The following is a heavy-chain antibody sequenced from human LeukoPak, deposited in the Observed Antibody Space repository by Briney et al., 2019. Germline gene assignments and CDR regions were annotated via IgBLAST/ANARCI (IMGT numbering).Heavy chain of an antibody. J-gene: IGHJ6*03. CDR1: GGSISSYY. CDR2: IYYSGST. V-gene: IGHV4-59*01. D-gene: IGHD2-2*01. CDR3: ARVVYCSSTSCYPYYYYYMDV. Sequence: SETLSLTCTVSGGSISSYYWSWIRQPPGKGLEWIGYIYYSGSTNYNPSLNSRVTISVDTSKNQFSLKLSSVTAADTAVYYCARVVYCSSTSCYPYYYYYMDVWGKGTTVTVSS.